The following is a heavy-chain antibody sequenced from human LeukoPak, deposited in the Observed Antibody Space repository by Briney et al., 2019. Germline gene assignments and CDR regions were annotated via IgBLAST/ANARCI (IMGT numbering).Heavy chain of an antibody. CDR2: IIGSGGST. D-gene: IGHD2-15*01. Sequence: GGSLRLSCAASAFSFSSYAMSWVRHAPGGGLEWVSAIIGSGGSTYYADSVKGRFTISRDNSKNTLYLQMNSLRAEDTAVYYCAKMEVVLEDAFDIWGQGTMVTVSS. CDR3: AKMEVVLEDAFDI. CDR1: AFSFSSYA. V-gene: IGHV3-23*01. J-gene: IGHJ3*02.